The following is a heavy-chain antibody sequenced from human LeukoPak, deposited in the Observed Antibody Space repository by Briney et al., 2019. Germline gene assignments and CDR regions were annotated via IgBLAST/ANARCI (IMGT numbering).Heavy chain of an antibody. CDR1: GYTFTGYY. J-gene: IGHJ4*02. V-gene: IGHV1-2*02. Sequence: ASVKVSCKASGYTFTGYYMHWVRQAPGQGLEWMGWINPNSGGTNYAQKFQGRVTMTRDTSISTAYMELSSLRPEDTAVYYCVKDYELDYWGQGTLVIVSS. CDR2: INPNSGGT. CDR3: VKDYELDY. D-gene: IGHD3-3*01.